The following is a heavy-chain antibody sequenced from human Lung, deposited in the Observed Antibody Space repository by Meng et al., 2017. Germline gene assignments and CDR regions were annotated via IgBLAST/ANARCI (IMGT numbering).Heavy chain of an antibody. CDR1: GYTFTAYW. D-gene: IGHD6-13*01. J-gene: IGHJ4*02. V-gene: IGHV1-2*06. CDR3: VRDEDISAAGKLFGDY. CDR2: IDPGSGGT. Sequence: ASVKVSCKPSGYTFTAYWLHWVRLAPGQGLEGMGRIDPGSGGTQYPQNFQGRVLMTRDTSISTTYMELSGLRSDDTAVYYCVRDEDISAAGKLFGDYWGQGTLVTVSS.